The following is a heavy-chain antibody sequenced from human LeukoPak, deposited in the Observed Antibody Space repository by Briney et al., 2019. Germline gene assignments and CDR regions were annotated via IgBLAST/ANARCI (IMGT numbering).Heavy chain of an antibody. Sequence: EASVKVSCKASGGTFSSYAISWVRQAPGQGLEWMGGIIPIFGTANYAQKFQGRVTITADESTSTAYMELSSLRSEDTAVYYCARDGDSGYDSSYWGQGTLVTVSS. CDR2: IIPIFGTA. CDR3: ARDGDSGYDSSY. D-gene: IGHD5-12*01. J-gene: IGHJ4*02. V-gene: IGHV1-69*13. CDR1: GGTFSSYA.